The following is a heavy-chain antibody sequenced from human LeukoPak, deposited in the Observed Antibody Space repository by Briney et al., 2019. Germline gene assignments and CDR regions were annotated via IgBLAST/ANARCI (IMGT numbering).Heavy chain of an antibody. D-gene: IGHD3-22*01. V-gene: IGHV4-59*01. CDR1: GGSISSYY. J-gene: IGHJ4*02. CDR2: IYYSGST. Sequence: SETLSLTCTVSGGSISSYYWSWIRQPPGKGLEWIGYIYYSGSTNYNPSLKSRVTISVDTSKNQFSLKLSSVTAADTAVYYCARYGYDSSGYYYDYFDYWGQGTLVTVSS. CDR3: ARYGYDSSGYYYDYFDY.